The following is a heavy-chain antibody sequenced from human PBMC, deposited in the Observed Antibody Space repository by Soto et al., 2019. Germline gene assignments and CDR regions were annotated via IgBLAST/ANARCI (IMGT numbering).Heavy chain of an antibody. CDR2: INTGTAST. Sequence: QVQLVQSGAEVKKPGASVKVSCKASGYSFSDYTMHWVRRAPGQPPEWMARINTGTASTEYSQKFQGRVTITRDTSATTAYMDLSSLRSEDTAVCYCARGPQASYGMDVWGQGTTVTVS. CDR3: ARGPQASYGMDV. CDR1: GYSFSDYT. J-gene: IGHJ6*02. V-gene: IGHV1-3*04.